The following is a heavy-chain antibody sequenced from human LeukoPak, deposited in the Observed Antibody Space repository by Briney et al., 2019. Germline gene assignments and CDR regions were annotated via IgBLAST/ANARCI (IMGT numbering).Heavy chain of an antibody. CDR1: GFTFSSYG. CDR3: ARESRYFDWLFDY. V-gene: IGHV3-33*01. Sequence: GRSLRLSCAASGFTFSSYGMHWVRQAPGKGLEWVAVIWYDGSNKYYADSVKGRFTISRDNSKNTLYLQMNSLRAEDTAVYYCARESRYFDWLFDYWGQGTLVTVSS. CDR2: IWYDGSNK. J-gene: IGHJ4*02. D-gene: IGHD3-9*01.